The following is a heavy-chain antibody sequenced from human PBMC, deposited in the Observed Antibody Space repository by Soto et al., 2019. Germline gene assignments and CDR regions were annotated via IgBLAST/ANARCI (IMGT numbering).Heavy chain of an antibody. CDR1: GFTFSSYA. J-gene: IGHJ4*02. CDR3: AKVSAPSILAAAGLDY. CDR2: ISGSGGST. D-gene: IGHD6-13*01. Sequence: EVQLLESGGGLVQPGGSLRLSCAASGFTFSSYAMSWVRQAPGKGLEWVSAISGSGGSTYYADSVKGRFTISRDNSKNTLYLQMNSLRAEDTAVYYCAKVSAPSILAAAGLDYWGQGTLVTVSS. V-gene: IGHV3-23*01.